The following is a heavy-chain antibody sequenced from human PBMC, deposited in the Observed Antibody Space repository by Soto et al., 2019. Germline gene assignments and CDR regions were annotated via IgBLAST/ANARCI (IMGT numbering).Heavy chain of an antibody. D-gene: IGHD5-12*01. CDR2: INHSGST. CDR1: GGSFSGYY. CDR3: ASREEMATITAVGY. J-gene: IGHJ4*02. V-gene: IGHV4-34*01. Sequence: SSETLSLTCAVYGGSFSGYYWSWIRQPPGKGLEWIGEINHSGSTNYNPSLKSRVTISVDTSKNQFSLKLSSVTAADTAVYYCASREEMATITAVGYWGQGTLVTVSS.